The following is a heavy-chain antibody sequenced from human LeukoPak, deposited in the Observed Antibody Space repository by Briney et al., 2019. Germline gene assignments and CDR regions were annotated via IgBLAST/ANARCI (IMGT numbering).Heavy chain of an antibody. D-gene: IGHD6-13*01. J-gene: IGHJ6*03. CDR1: GFTFSSYW. Sequence: GGSLRLSCAASGFTFSSYWMSWVRQAPGKGLEWVANIKQDGSEKYYVDSVKGRFTISRDNAKNSLYLQMNSLRAEDTAVYYCARSIAAAFGDYYYMDVWGKGTTVTISS. CDR2: IKQDGSEK. V-gene: IGHV3-7*01. CDR3: ARSIAAAFGDYYYMDV.